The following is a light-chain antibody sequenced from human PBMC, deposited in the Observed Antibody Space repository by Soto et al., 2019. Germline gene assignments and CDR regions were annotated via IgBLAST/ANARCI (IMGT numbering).Light chain of an antibody. CDR2: RAS. V-gene: IGKV1-5*03. Sequence: DIQMTQSPSTLSASVRDRVTITCRASQSISSWLAWYQQRPGKDPNVLMHRASNLENGVPSRFSGSGSGTEFNLTISRLQTEDFATYYCQQRDNIPITFGQGTRLEIK. CDR1: QSISSW. CDR3: QQRDNIPIT. J-gene: IGKJ5*01.